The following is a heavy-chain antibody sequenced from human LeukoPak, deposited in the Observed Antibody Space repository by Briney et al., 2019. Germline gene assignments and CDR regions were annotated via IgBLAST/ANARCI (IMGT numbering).Heavy chain of an antibody. CDR2: ISYDGSNK. CDR1: GFTFNNYG. Sequence: PGRSLRLSCAASGFTFNNYGFHWVRQAPGKGLEWVALISYDGSNKYYADSVKGRFTISRDNSKNTLHLQMNSLRAEDTAVYYCAKDVSLVVVVAATLFDYWGQGTLVTVSS. V-gene: IGHV3-30*18. D-gene: IGHD2-15*01. J-gene: IGHJ4*02. CDR3: AKDVSLVVVVAATLFDY.